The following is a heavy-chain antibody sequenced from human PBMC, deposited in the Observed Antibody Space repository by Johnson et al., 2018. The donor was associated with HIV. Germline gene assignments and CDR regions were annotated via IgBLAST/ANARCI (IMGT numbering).Heavy chain of an antibody. CDR2: ISYDGSNK. J-gene: IGHJ3*01. D-gene: IGHD3-16*01. CDR3: ARALITFTVLAAFDV. CDR1: GFTFSTYA. Sequence: QVRLVESGGGVVQPGRSLRLSCAASGFTFSTYAMHWVRQAPGKGLEWVAVISYDGSNKYFADSVQGRFTISRDNSKNTLFLQMNSLRAEDTAVYYCARALITFTVLAAFDVWGHGTMVTVSS. V-gene: IGHV3-30*04.